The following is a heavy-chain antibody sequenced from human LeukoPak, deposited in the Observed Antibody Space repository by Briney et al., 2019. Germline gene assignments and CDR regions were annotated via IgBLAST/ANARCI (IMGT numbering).Heavy chain of an antibody. Sequence: ASVKVSCKASGGTFSSYTISWVRQAPGQGLEWMGRIIPTLGIANYAQKLQGRVTITADKSTSTAYMELSSLRSEDTAVYYCARGDLYGSGSSEYFQHWGQGTLVTVSS. V-gene: IGHV1-69*02. J-gene: IGHJ1*01. CDR1: GGTFSSYT. D-gene: IGHD3-10*01. CDR3: ARGDLYGSGSSEYFQH. CDR2: IIPTLGIA.